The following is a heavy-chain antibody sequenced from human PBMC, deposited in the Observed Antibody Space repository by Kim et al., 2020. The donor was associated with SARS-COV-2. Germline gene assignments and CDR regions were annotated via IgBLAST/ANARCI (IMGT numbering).Heavy chain of an antibody. CDR1: GFIFRSYG. V-gene: IGHV3-30*03. D-gene: IGHD3-3*01. CDR3: ARELAIFEVDMYGLDV. Sequence: GGSLRLSCSASGFIFRSYGMHWVRQAPGKGLEWVAVISYDGNNKFYADSVKGRFTISRDNSKNTLYLQMNSLRAEDTAVYYCARELAIFEVDMYGLDVWGQGATVSVSS. CDR2: ISYDGNNK. J-gene: IGHJ6*02.